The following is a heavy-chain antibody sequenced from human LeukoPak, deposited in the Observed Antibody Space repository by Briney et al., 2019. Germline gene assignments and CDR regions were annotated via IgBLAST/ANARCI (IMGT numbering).Heavy chain of an antibody. CDR3: ARVGNWNYGHFYYYMDV. CDR1: GFTFSSYS. V-gene: IGHV3-21*01. J-gene: IGHJ6*03. D-gene: IGHD1-7*01. Sequence: GGSLRLSCAASGFTFSSYSMNWVRQAPGKGLEWVSLISSSSSYIYYADSVKGRFTISRDNAKNSVYLQMNSLRAEDTAVYYCARVGNWNYGHFYYYMDVWSKGTTVTVSS. CDR2: ISSSSSYI.